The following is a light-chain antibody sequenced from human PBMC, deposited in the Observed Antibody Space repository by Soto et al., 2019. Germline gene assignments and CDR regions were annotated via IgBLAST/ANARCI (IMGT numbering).Light chain of an antibody. V-gene: IGLV2-23*02. CDR1: SSDVGSYNL. J-gene: IGLJ1*01. CDR3: CSYAGSSTYV. CDR2: EVT. Sequence: VLTQPASVSGSPGQSITISCTGTSSDVGSYNLVSWYQQHPGKAPKLMIYEVTKRPSGVSNRFSGSKSGNTASLTISGLQAEDEADYYCCSYAGSSTYVFGTGTKVTVL.